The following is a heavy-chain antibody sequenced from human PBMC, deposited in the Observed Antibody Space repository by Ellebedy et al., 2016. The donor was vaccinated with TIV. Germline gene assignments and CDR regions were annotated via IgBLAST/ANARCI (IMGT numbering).Heavy chain of an antibody. Sequence: GGSLRLXXAASGFVFHTYAVHWVRQAPGKGLEWVALISFDGSNKLYADSVKGRFTISRDNAKNTLSLQMNSLGGDDTAVYCCARGSPDYYDNRPYPFDLWGQGTMVTVSS. D-gene: IGHD3-22*01. J-gene: IGHJ3*01. CDR1: GFVFHTYA. CDR3: ARGSPDYYDNRPYPFDL. V-gene: IGHV3-30*04. CDR2: ISFDGSNK.